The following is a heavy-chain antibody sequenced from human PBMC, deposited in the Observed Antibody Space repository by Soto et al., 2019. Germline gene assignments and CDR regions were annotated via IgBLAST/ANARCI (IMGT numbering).Heavy chain of an antibody. CDR3: ASASRTTVGTTG. CDR1: GFNFSNYG. D-gene: IGHD1-1*01. CDR2: NSSSSSTI. Sequence: VQLVESGGGLLQPGGSLRLSCVAYGFNFSNYGMKCVRQAPGNGLEWVSHNSSSSSTIYYAESVKGRFSISRDNAKNSPDLQLNSQRGEDSAVYYCASASRTTVGTTGWGQGTLVTVSS. J-gene: IGHJ4*02. V-gene: IGHV3-48*01.